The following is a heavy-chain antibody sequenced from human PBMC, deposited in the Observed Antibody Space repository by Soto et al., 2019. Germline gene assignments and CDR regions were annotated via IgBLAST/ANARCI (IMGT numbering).Heavy chain of an antibody. CDR3: TRRQFYYFGLDV. CDR1: GFSFSGSA. V-gene: IGHV3-73*02. CDR2: IRTDANTYAT. Sequence: QLVESGGALVQPGESLKLSCAASGFSFSGSAIQWVRQAPGKGLEWVGRIRTDANTYATAYAALVTGRFTISRDDSRNTAYLQMNSLKTEDTAVYFCTRRQFYYFGLDVWGQGTTVIVSS. D-gene: IGHD6-19*01. J-gene: IGHJ6*02.